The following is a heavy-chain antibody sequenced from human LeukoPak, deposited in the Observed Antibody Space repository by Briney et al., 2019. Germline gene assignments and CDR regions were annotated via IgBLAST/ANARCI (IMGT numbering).Heavy chain of an antibody. V-gene: IGHV3-23*01. CDR2: ISDSGGRT. D-gene: IGHD3-22*01. Sequence: GGSLRLSCAVSGLTLSNYGMSWVRQAPGKGLDWVAGISDSGGRTKYADSVKGRFTISRDNSKNTLYLQMNSLRAEDTAVYFCAKRGVVIRVILVGFHKEAYYFDCWGQGALVTVSS. CDR1: GLTLSNYG. CDR3: AKRGVVIRVILVGFHKEAYYFDC. J-gene: IGHJ4*02.